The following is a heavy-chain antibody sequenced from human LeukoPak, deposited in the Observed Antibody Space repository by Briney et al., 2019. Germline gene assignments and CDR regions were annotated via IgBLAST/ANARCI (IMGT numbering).Heavy chain of an antibody. J-gene: IGHJ4*02. D-gene: IGHD5-12*01. V-gene: IGHV4-39*01. CDR3: ARIVTTSGFPFDY. CDR1: GGSISSSSYY. CDR2: IYYSGST. Sequence: SETLSLTCTVSGGSISSSSYYWGWIPQPPGKGLEWVGSIYYSGSTYYNPSLKSRVTISVDTSKNQFSLKLSSVTAADTAVYYCARIVTTSGFPFDYWGQGTLVTVSS.